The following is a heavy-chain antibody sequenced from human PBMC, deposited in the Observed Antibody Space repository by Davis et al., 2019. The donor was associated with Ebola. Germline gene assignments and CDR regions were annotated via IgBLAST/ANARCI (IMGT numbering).Heavy chain of an antibody. V-gene: IGHV3-30*02. Sequence: GGSLRLSCEASGFTFSDSGMHWVRQAPGKGLEWVGFIRDDGSNKYYADSVKGRFTISRDNAKNTLYLQMNSLRAEDTALYYCAKDKTTVTQYWYFDLWGRGTLVTVSS. CDR3: AKDKTTVTQYWYFDL. CDR1: GFTFSDSG. CDR2: IRDDGSNK. D-gene: IGHD4-17*01. J-gene: IGHJ2*01.